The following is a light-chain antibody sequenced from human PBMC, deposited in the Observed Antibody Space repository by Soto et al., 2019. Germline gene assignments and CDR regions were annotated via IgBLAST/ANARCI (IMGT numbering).Light chain of an antibody. Sequence: QSVLTQPASVSGSPGQSITISCTGTSSDVGAYNYVSWYQQHPGKAPKLMIYEVSHRPSGVSNRFSGSKSGNTASLTISGLQAEDEADYYCSSYTSSSPYVFGTGTKVTVL. CDR1: SSDVGAYNY. J-gene: IGLJ1*01. V-gene: IGLV2-14*01. CDR3: SSYTSSSPYV. CDR2: EVS.